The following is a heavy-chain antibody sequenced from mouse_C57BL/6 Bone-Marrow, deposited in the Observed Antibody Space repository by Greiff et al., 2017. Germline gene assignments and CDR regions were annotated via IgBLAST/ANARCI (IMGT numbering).Heavy chain of an antibody. V-gene: IGHV14-4*01. CDR3: TTPYGYDRAWFAY. D-gene: IGHD2-2*01. Sequence: EVKLQQSGAELVRPGASVKLSCTASGFNIKDDYMHWVKQRPEQGLEWIGWIDPENGDTEYASKFQGKATITADTSSNTAYLQLSSLTSEDTAVYYCTTPYGYDRAWFAYWGQGTLVTVSA. J-gene: IGHJ3*01. CDR2: IDPENGDT. CDR1: GFNIKDDY.